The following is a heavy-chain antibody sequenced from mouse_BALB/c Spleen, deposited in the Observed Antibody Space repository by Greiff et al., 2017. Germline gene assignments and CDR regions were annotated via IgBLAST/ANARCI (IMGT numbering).Heavy chain of an antibody. D-gene: IGHD2-10*02. V-gene: IGHV5-6-5*01. J-gene: IGHJ4*01. Sequence: EVQLMESGGGLVKPGGSLKLSCAASGFTFSSYAMSWVRQSPEKRLEWVASISSGGSTYYPDSVKGRFTISRDNARNILYIEMSSLRSEDTAMYSCARPYGNYYDYAMDYWGQGTSVTVSS. CDR2: ISSGGST. CDR3: ARPYGNYYDYAMDY. CDR1: GFTFSSYA.